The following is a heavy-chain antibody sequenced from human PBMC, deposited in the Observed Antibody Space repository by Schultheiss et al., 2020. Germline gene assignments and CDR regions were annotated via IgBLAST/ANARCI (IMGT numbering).Heavy chain of an antibody. CDR1: GFTVSSNY. V-gene: IGHV3-53*05. CDR3: AKDPSHYYDSSGYDLGFDI. J-gene: IGHJ3*02. Sequence: GGSLRLSCAASGFTVSSNYMSWVRQAPGKGLEWVSVIYSGGSTYYADSVKGRFTISRDNSKNTLYLQMNSLRAEDTAVYYCAKDPSHYYDSSGYDLGFDIWGQGTMVTVSS. CDR2: IYSGGST. D-gene: IGHD3-22*01.